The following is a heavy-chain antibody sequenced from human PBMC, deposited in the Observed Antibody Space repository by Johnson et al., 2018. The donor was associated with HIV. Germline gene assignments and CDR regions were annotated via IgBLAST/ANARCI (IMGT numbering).Heavy chain of an antibody. Sequence: VQLVESGGGLVQPGGSLRLSCAASGFTFDDYGMSWVRQAPGKGLEWVSGIYSGGSTYYADSVKGRFTLSRDNSKNTLFLHMNSLRAEDTAVYHCAKDLYSSSWTNDAFEIWGQGTMVTVSS. CDR1: GFTFDDYG. D-gene: IGHD6-13*01. J-gene: IGHJ3*02. CDR2: IYSGGST. V-gene: IGHV3-66*01. CDR3: AKDLYSSSWTNDAFEI.